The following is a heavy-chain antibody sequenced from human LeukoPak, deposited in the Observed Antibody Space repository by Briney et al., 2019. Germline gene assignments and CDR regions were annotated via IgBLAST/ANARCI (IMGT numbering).Heavy chain of an antibody. Sequence: GGSLRLSCAVSGFTFNRYWMSWVRQAPGKGLEWVANIRQDGSEKYYVDSVKGRFSISRDNAKKSLYLQMNSLRADDTAVYYCARENVDYDFWSGYPNWFDPWGQGTLVTVSS. V-gene: IGHV3-7*05. CDR3: ARENVDYDFWSGYPNWFDP. D-gene: IGHD3-3*01. CDR1: GFTFNRYW. CDR2: IRQDGSEK. J-gene: IGHJ5*02.